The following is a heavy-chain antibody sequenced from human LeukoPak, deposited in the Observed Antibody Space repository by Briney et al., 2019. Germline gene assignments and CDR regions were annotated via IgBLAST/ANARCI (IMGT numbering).Heavy chain of an antibody. J-gene: IGHJ4*02. D-gene: IGHD4-17*01. V-gene: IGHV3-66*01. CDR2: IYSGGDT. Sequence: GGSLRLSCAASGFSVSSNFMSWVRQAPGKGLECVSVIYSGGDTYYADSVRGRFTISRDNAKNSLYLQMNSLRAEDTAVYYCAREGPSVTPYYWGQGTLVTVSS. CDR1: GFSVSSNF. CDR3: AREGPSVTPYY.